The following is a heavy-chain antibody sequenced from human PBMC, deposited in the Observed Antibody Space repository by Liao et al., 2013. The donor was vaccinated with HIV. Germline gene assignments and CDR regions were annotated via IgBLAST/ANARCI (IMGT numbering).Heavy chain of an antibody. D-gene: IGHD2-21*02. CDR1: GDSMNSDSYY. Sequence: QVQLQESGPGLVKPSQTLSLTCTVSGDSMNSDSYYWSWIRQPAGRGLEWIGRIYASGDTGYNPSLKSRVTMSVDTSNNQFSLRLTSVTAADTAVYYCARSLSYCRGDCYANWFDPWGQGTLVTVSS. V-gene: IGHV4-61*02. CDR2: IYASGDT. J-gene: IGHJ5*02. CDR3: ARSLSYCRGDCYANWFDP.